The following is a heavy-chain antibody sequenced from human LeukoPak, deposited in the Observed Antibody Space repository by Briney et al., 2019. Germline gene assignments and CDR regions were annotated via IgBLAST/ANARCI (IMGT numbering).Heavy chain of an antibody. CDR2: ISWNSGSI. Sequence: GGSLRLSCAASGFTFDDYAMRWVRQAPGKGLEWVSGISWNSGSIGYADSVKGRFTISRDNAKNSLYLQMNSLRAEDTALYYCAKETGIAVAGMSHDAFDIWGQGTMVTVSS. D-gene: IGHD6-19*01. J-gene: IGHJ3*02. CDR3: AKETGIAVAGMSHDAFDI. V-gene: IGHV3-9*01. CDR1: GFTFDDYA.